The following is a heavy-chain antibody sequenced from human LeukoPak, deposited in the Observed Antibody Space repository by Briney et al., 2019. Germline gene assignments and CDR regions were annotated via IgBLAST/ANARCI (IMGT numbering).Heavy chain of an antibody. CDR1: GGTFSSYA. J-gene: IGHJ4*02. D-gene: IGHD6-6*01. V-gene: IGHV1-69*13. CDR2: IIPIFGTA. Sequence: SVKVSCKASGGTFSSYAISWVRQAPGQGLEWMGGIIPIFGTANYAQKFQGRVTITADESTSTAYMELSSLRSEDTAVYYCASSTSIAARPDFRCWGQGTLVTVSS. CDR3: ASSTSIAARPDFRC.